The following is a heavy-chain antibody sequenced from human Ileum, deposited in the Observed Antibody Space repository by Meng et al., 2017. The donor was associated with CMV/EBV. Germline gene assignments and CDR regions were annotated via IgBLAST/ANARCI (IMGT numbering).Heavy chain of an antibody. CDR1: GYTFTSYA. D-gene: IGHD4-17*01. Sequence: SCKAAGYTFTSYAMHWGRQAPGQGLEWMGWINGANGNTKYSQKFQDRVTFTRDTSANTAYMEMRSLRSEDTAVYYCARIESGAHFDSWGQGTLATVSS. J-gene: IGHJ4*02. CDR3: ARIESGAHFDS. CDR2: INGANGNT. V-gene: IGHV1-3*01.